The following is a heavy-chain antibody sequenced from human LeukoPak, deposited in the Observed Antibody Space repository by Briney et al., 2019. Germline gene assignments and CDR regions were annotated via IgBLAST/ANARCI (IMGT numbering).Heavy chain of an antibody. D-gene: IGHD5-18*01. Sequence: SETLSLTCTDPGGSMTTHHWNWIRQTPRKGRERSGYVFDSGRTKENPSLKSRVTPPADTTKNQLSLRLSSATAADTAVYYCTTIKRGNIFGYFDFWGQGILVTVSS. V-gene: IGHV4-59*11. CDR3: TTIKRGNIFGYFDF. J-gene: IGHJ4*02. CDR1: GGSMTTHH. CDR2: VFDSGRT.